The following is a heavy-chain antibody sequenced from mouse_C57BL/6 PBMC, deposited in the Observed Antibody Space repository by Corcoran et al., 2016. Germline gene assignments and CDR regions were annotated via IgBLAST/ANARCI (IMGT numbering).Heavy chain of an antibody. CDR1: GYTFTDYY. V-gene: IGHV1-26*01. Sequence: EVQLQQSGPELVKPGASVKISCKASGYTFTDYYMNWVKQSHGKSLEWIGDINPNNGGTSYNQKFKGKATLTVDKSSSTAYVELRSLTSEDSAVYYCASRRNLYYWGQGTTLTVSS. J-gene: IGHJ2*01. CDR2: INPNNGGT. CDR3: ASRRNLYY.